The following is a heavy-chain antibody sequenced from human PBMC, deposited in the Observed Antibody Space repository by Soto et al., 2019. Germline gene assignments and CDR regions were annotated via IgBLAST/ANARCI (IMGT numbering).Heavy chain of an antibody. J-gene: IGHJ4*02. Sequence: SETLSLTCTVSGGSISSSSYYWGWIRQPPGKGLEWIGSIYYSGSTYYNPSLKSRVTISVDTSKNQFSLKLSSVTAADTAVYYCASYYYGSGSYYNRVTPRPDYWGQGTLVTVSS. V-gene: IGHV4-39*01. CDR2: IYYSGST. CDR3: ASYYYGSGSYYNRVTPRPDY. CDR1: GGSISSSSYY. D-gene: IGHD3-10*01.